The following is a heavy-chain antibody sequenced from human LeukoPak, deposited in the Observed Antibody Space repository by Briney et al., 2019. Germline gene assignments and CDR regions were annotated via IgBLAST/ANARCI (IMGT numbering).Heavy chain of an antibody. J-gene: IGHJ4*02. CDR3: ARAAWGGTYFDY. D-gene: IGHD3-16*01. CDR2: IYYSGST. CDR1: GGSISSYY. V-gene: IGHV4-59*01. Sequence: SEILSLTCTVSGGSISSYYWSWIRQPPGKGLEWIGYIYYSGSTNYNPSLKSRVTISVDTSKNQFSLKLSSVTAAGTAVYYCARAAWGGTYFDYWGQGTLVTVSS.